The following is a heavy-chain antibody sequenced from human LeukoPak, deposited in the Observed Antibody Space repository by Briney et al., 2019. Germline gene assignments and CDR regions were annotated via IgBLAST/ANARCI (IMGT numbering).Heavy chain of an antibody. V-gene: IGHV4-4*07. Sequence: SETLSLTCTVSGGSISSYYWSWIRQPAGKGLEWIGRIYTSGSTNYNPSLKSRVTMSVDTSTNQFSLKLSSVTAADTAVYYCARERYSSGRSPFDYWGQGTLVTVSS. CDR2: IYTSGST. D-gene: IGHD6-19*01. CDR3: ARERYSSGRSPFDY. J-gene: IGHJ4*02. CDR1: GGSISSYY.